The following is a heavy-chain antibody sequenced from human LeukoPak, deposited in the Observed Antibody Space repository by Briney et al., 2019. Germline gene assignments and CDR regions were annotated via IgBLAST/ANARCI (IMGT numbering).Heavy chain of an antibody. Sequence: SETLSLTCAVYGGSFSGYYWSWIRQPPGKGLEWIGEINHSGSTNYNPSLKSRVTISVDTSKNQFSLKLSSVTAADTAVYYCARGGYDILTGYQYYYYGMDVWGQGTTVTVSS. CDR2: INHSGST. V-gene: IGHV4-34*01. CDR3: ARGGYDILTGYQYYYYGMDV. J-gene: IGHJ6*02. D-gene: IGHD3-9*01. CDR1: GGSFSGYY.